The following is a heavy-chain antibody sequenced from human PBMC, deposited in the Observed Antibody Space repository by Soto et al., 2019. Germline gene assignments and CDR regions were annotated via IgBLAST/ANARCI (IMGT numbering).Heavy chain of an antibody. Sequence: SQTLSLTCAISGDSVSSNSAAWNWIRQSPSRGLEWLGRTYYRSTWYNDYAVSVKSRITIHPDTSKNQFSLQLNSVTPEDTAVYYCARDHYDFWSGYYDAFDIWGQGTMVTVSS. J-gene: IGHJ3*02. CDR3: ARDHYDFWSGYYDAFDI. CDR1: GDSVSSNSAA. D-gene: IGHD3-3*01. V-gene: IGHV6-1*01. CDR2: TYYRSTWYN.